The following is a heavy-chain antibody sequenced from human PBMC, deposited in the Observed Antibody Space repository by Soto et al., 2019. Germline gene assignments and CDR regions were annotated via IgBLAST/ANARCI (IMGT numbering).Heavy chain of an antibody. V-gene: IGHV1-69*13. CDR3: ARDSIAAAGTDY. CDR1: GGTFSSYT. D-gene: IGHD6-13*01. Sequence: SVKVSCKASGGTFSSYTIAWVRQAPGQGLEWMGEIISLFGTTNYVEKFQGRLTITADASTSTAYMELSSLRSEDTAMYYCARDSIAAAGTDYWGQGTLVPVSS. CDR2: IISLFGTT. J-gene: IGHJ4*02.